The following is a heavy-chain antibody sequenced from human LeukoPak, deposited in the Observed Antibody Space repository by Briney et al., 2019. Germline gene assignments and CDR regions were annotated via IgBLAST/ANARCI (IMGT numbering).Heavy chain of an antibody. Sequence: SETLSLTCAVSGGSISSGNSWSWIRQHPGKGLEWIGYIYYNGSTYYNPSLKSRVTISVDTSKNQFSLKLSSVTAADTAVYYCARDIAVAGTDGNYYYYGMDVWGQGTTVTVSS. D-gene: IGHD6-19*01. J-gene: IGHJ6*02. CDR3: ARDIAVAGTDGNYYYYGMDV. CDR2: IYYNGST. CDR1: GGSISSGNS. V-gene: IGHV4-31*11.